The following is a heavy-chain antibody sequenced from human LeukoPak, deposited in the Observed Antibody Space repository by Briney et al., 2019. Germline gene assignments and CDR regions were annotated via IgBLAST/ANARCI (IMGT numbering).Heavy chain of an antibody. CDR1: GFTFSSYA. CDR3: ARDMGGYYLEFWFDP. D-gene: IGHD3-3*01. V-gene: IGHV3-30*01. J-gene: IGHJ5*02. CDR2: ISYDGSNK. Sequence: PGGSLRLSCAASGFTFSSYAMHWVRQAPGKELEWVAVISYDGSNKYYADSVKGRFTISRDNSKNTLYLQMNSLRAEDTAVYYCARDMGGYYLEFWFDPWGQGTLVTVSS.